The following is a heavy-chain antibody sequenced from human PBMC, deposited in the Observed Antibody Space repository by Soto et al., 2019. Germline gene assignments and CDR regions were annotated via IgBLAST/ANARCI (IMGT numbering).Heavy chain of an antibody. V-gene: IGHV1-69*13. J-gene: IGHJ4*02. CDR1: GGTFSSYA. D-gene: IGHD4-17*01. CDR2: IIPIFGTA. Sequence: VASVKVSCKASGGTFSSYAISWVRQAPGQGLEWMGGIIPIFGTANYAQKFQGRVTITADESTSTAYMELSSLRSEDTAVYYCARDTAPGPKYFDYWGQGTLVTVSS. CDR3: ARDTAPGPKYFDY.